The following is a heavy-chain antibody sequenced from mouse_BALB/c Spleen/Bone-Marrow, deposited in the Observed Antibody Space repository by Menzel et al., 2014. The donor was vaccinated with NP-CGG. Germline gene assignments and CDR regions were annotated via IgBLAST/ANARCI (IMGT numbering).Heavy chain of an antibody. D-gene: IGHD1-1*01. V-gene: IGHV1S137*01. J-gene: IGHJ4*01. CDR2: ISTYYGDA. Sequence: VQLHQSGAELVRPGVSVKISCKGSGYTFTDYAMHWVKQSHAKSLEWIGIISTYYGDASYNQKFKGKATMTVDKSSSTAYMELARLTSEDSAIYYCARRGYYGSNYYTLDYWGQGTSVTVSS. CDR3: ARRGYYGSNYYTLDY. CDR1: GYTFTDYA.